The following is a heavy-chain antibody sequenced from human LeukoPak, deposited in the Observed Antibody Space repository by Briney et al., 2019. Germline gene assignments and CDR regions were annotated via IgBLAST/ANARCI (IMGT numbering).Heavy chain of an antibody. CDR1: GFTFSSYA. Sequence: PGGSLRLSCAASGFTFSSYAMSWVRQAPGKGLEWVSAISGSGGSTYYADSVKGRFTISRDNSKNTLYLQMNSLRAEDTAVYYCAKVPRSPPRTIVVVPAAHPYSDYWGQGTLVTVSS. CDR2: ISGSGGST. J-gene: IGHJ4*02. D-gene: IGHD2-2*01. V-gene: IGHV3-23*01. CDR3: AKVPRSPPRTIVVVPAAHPYSDY.